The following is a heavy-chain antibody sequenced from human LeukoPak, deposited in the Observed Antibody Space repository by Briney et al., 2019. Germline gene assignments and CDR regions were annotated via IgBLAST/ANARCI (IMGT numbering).Heavy chain of an antibody. V-gene: IGHV3-21*01. D-gene: IGHD6-13*01. CDR1: GFTFSSYS. CDR2: ISSSSSYI. Sequence: PGGSLRLSCAASGFTFSSYSMNWVRQAPGKGLEWVSSISSSSSYIYYADSVKGRFTISRDNAKNSLYLQMNSLRAEDTAVYYCARETHEIKAAAGPPNYWGQGTLVTVSS. CDR3: ARETHEIKAAAGPPNY. J-gene: IGHJ4*02.